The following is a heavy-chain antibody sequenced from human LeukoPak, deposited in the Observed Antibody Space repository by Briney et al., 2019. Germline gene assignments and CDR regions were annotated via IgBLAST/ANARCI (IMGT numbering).Heavy chain of an antibody. CDR3: ARGGYFDSSGYPNPLDY. D-gene: IGHD3-22*01. V-gene: IGHV4-34*01. CDR1: GGSFGGYY. CDR2: INRSGST. Sequence: SETLSLTCAVYGGSFGGYYWTWIRQPPGKGPEWIGEINRSGSTNYNPSLKRRVVMSVDTAKNQFSLRLNSVSAADMAMYYCARGGYFDSSGYPNPLDYWGQGTLVTVSS. J-gene: IGHJ4*02.